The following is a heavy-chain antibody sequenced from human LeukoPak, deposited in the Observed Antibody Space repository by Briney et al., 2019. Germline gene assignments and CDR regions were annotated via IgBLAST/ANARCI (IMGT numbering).Heavy chain of an antibody. CDR2: VSSAGSTK. CDR1: GFTFSTYA. D-gene: IGHD3-10*01. Sequence: PGGSLRLSCAASGFTFSTYAMTWVRQAPGKGLEWVGIVSSAGSTKYYADSVKGRFTISRDNSKDTVDLQMNSLRPEDTAVYYCVKETDSGTSHNFDYWGQGTLVTVSS. J-gene: IGHJ4*02. V-gene: IGHV3-30*18. CDR3: VKETDSGTSHNFDY.